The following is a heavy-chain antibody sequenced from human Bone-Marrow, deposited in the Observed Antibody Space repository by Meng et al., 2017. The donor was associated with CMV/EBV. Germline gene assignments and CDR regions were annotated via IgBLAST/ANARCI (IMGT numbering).Heavy chain of an antibody. CDR3: ARDSTRTGFDP. V-gene: IGHV3-21*05. CDR1: GFTFSSYS. Sequence: GESLKISCSASGFTFSSYSMNWVRQAPGKGLEWVSYISSSSSYIYYADSVKGRFTISRDNAKNSLYLQMNSLRAEDTAVYYCARDSTRTGFDPWGQGTLVTVSS. CDR2: ISSSSSYI. J-gene: IGHJ5*02. D-gene: IGHD1-14*01.